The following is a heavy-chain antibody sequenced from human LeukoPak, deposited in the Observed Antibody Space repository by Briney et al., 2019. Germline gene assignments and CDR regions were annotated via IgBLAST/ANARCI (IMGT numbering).Heavy chain of an antibody. CDR2: INSDMSGT. V-gene: IGHV3-74*01. D-gene: IGHD6-19*01. CDR3: ARDKGTEVAGTWISSYFDY. CDR1: GFTFSNYW. Sequence: PGGSLRLSCAASGFTFSNYWMHWVRQAPGKGLVWVSRINSDMSGTNYADSVKGRFTISRDNAKNTLYLQVNRLRAEDTAVYTCARDKGTEVAGTWISSYFDYWGQGTLVTVSS. J-gene: IGHJ4*02.